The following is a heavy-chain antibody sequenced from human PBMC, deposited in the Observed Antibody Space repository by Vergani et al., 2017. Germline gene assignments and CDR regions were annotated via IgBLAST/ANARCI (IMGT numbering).Heavy chain of an antibody. J-gene: IGHJ6*02. CDR1: GYTLTSYA. D-gene: IGHD3-10*01. CDR3: ARVGEVQDHYGSGREYDGMDV. Sequence: QAQLVQSGSELKKSGASVNVFCKASGYTLTSYAMNWVRQAPGQGLEWMGWINTNTGNPTYAQCFTGRFVFSLDTSVSTAYLQISSLKAEDTAVYYCARVGEVQDHYGSGREYDGMDVWGQGTTVTVSS. CDR2: INTNTGNP. V-gene: IGHV7-4-1*02.